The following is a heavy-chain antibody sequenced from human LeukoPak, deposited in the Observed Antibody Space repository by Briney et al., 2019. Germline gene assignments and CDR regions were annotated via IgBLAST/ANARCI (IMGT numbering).Heavy chain of an antibody. J-gene: IGHJ4*02. Sequence: ASVKVSCKASGYTFTSYYMHCVRQSPGQRLKWMGIINPSGGSTSYAQKFQGRVTMTRDMSTSTVYMELSSLRSEDTAVYYCARGRTSHSSGSYRIGKFDYWGQGTLVTVSS. D-gene: IGHD1-26*01. CDR2: INPSGGST. CDR1: GYTFTSYY. CDR3: ARGRTSHSSGSYRIGKFDY. V-gene: IGHV1-46*01.